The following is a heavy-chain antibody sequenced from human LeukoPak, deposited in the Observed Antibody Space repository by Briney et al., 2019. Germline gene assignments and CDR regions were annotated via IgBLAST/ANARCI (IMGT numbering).Heavy chain of an antibody. CDR3: ARDGLVRLEYFQH. CDR1: GGSISSYY. V-gene: IGHV4-59*01. CDR2: ISYSGTT. Sequence: SETLSLTCTVSGGSISSYYWSWIRQPPGKGLEWIGNISYSGTTDYNPSLKSRVTISVDTSKNQFSLKLSSVTAADTAVYYCARDGLVRLEYFQHWGQGTLVTVSS. D-gene: IGHD6-19*01. J-gene: IGHJ1*01.